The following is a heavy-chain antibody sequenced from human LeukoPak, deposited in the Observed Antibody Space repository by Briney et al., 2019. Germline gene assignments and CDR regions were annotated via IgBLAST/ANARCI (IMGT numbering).Heavy chain of an antibody. CDR2: IKSDGSST. CDR3: ARDGMQGSSSFYYYMDV. D-gene: IGHD6-6*01. CDR1: GFTFSNYW. V-gene: IGHV3-74*01. J-gene: IGHJ6*03. Sequence: PGGSLRLSCAASGFTFSNYWMHWVRQASGKGLVWVSRIKSDGSSTNYADSVKGRFTISRDNAKNTLYLQMDSLRVEDTAVYYCARDGMQGSSSFYYYMDVWGKGTTVTVSS.